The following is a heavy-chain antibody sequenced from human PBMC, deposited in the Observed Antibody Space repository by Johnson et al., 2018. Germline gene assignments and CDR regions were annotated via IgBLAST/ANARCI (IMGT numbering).Heavy chain of an antibody. J-gene: IGHJ6*02. CDR3: AGDQYSSSSPLVYDILATGLDV. V-gene: IGHV3-43*01. CDR2: ISWDGGST. CDR1: GFTFDDYT. Sequence: VQLVQSGGVVVQPGGSLRLSCAASGFTFDDYTMHWVRQAPGKGLEWVSLISWDGGSTYYADSVKGRFTISRDNSKNSLYLQMNSLRTEDTALYYCAGDQYSSSSPLVYDILATGLDVWGQGTTVTVSS. D-gene: IGHD6-6*01.